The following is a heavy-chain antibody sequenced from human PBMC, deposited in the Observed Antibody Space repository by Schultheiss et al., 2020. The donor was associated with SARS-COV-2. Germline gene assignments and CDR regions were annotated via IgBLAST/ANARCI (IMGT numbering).Heavy chain of an antibody. CDR1: GGSISSYY. Sequence: SETLSLTCTVSGGSISSYYWGWIRQPPGKGLEWIGSIYYSGSTYYNPSLKSRVTISVDTSKNQFSLKLSSVTAADTAVYYCARIIRFLEWLFDYWGQGTLVTVSS. V-gene: IGHV4-39*07. D-gene: IGHD3-3*01. CDR3: ARIIRFLEWLFDY. J-gene: IGHJ4*02. CDR2: IYYSGST.